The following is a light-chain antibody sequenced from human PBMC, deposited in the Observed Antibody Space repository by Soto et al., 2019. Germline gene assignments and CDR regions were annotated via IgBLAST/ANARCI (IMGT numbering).Light chain of an antibody. Sequence: IVLAQSPCTLSLSPGERTTLSCTSSQSVSSGYLAWYQQKRGQTPRLLIYETSTSAAGIPDRFSGSGSGTDFTLTISSLEPEDFAVYSCQQYGTSPITFGQGTRLEIK. CDR2: ETS. V-gene: IGKV3-20*01. CDR1: QSVSSGY. CDR3: QQYGTSPIT. J-gene: IGKJ5*01.